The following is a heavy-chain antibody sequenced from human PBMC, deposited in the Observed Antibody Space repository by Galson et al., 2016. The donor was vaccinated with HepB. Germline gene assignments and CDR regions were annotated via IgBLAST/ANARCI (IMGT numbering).Heavy chain of an antibody. CDR1: GGSFSGYY. CDR2: INHSGST. J-gene: IGHJ6*02. V-gene: IGHV4-34*01. D-gene: IGHD6-13*01. Sequence: ETLSLTCAVYGGSFSGYYWSWIRQPPGKGLEWIGEINHSGSTNCNASLKSRVSISVDTSKNQFALKLRSVTAADTGVYYCAREGGSAVRYGMDVWSQGTTVTVSS. CDR3: AREGGSAVRYGMDV.